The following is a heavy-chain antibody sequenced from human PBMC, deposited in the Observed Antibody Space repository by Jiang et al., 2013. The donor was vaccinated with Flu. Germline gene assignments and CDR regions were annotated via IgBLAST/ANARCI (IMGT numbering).Heavy chain of an antibody. CDR1: GGSFSGYY. J-gene: IGHJ6*02. V-gene: IGHV4-59*01. Sequence: LLKPSETLSLTCAVYGGSFSGYYWSWIRQPPGKGLEWIGYIYYSGSTNYNPSLKSRVTISVDTSKNQFSLKLSSVTAADTAVYYCARFGYCSSTSCDGMDVWGQGTTVTVSS. CDR3: ARFGYCSSTSCDGMDV. CDR2: IYYSGST. D-gene: IGHD2-2*01.